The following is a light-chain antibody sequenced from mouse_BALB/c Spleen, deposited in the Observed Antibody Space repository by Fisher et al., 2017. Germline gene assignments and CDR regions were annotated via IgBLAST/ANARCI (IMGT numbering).Light chain of an antibody. Sequence: IVLTQTPAIMSASPGEKVTMTCSASSSVSYMYWYQQKPGSSPRLLIYDTSNLASGVPVRFSGSGSGNSYSLTISSMEAEDAATYYCHQYHRSPWTFGGGTKLEIK. CDR1: SSVSY. J-gene: IGKJ1*01. CDR3: HQYHRSPWT. V-gene: IGKV4-55*01. CDR2: DTS.